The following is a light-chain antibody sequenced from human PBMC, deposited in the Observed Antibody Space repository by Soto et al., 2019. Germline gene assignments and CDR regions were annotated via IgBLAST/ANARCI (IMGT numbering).Light chain of an antibody. CDR2: EAS. CDR3: HQRLNWPIT. V-gene: IGKV3-11*01. CDR1: QSVSSY. Sequence: EIVLTQSPATLSLSPGERATLSCRASQSVSSYLAWSQQKPGQAPRLLIYEASYRDTGIPARFSGSGSGTDFTLTVSSLAPEDFAVYFCHQRLNWPITFGQGTRLEIK. J-gene: IGKJ5*01.